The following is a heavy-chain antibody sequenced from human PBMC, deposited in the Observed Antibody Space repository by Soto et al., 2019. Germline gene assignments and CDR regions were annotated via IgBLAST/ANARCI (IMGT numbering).Heavy chain of an antibody. CDR2: IYYSGST. CDR3: ARHGAGWEQPPVD. CDR1: GGSISSSSYY. D-gene: IGHD1-26*01. J-gene: IGHJ4*02. Sequence: SETLSLTCTVSGGSISSSSYYWGWIRQPPGKGLEWIGSIYYSGSTYYNPSLKSRVTISVDTSKNQFSLKLSSVTAADTAVYYCARHGAGWEQPPVDWGQGTLVTVSS. V-gene: IGHV4-39*01.